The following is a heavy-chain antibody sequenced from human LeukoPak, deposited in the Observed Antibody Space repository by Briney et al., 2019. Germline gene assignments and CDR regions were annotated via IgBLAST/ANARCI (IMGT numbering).Heavy chain of an antibody. Sequence: GESLKISCTGSGYTIIRVWIGWVRQMPGKGLEWMGIIYPGDSETRYSPSFQGQVTISVDKSISTAYLQWSRLKASDTAVYYSATGVIYSSNFDYWGQGTLVTVSS. CDR1: GYTIIRVW. CDR3: ATGVIYSSNFDY. V-gene: IGHV5-51*01. J-gene: IGHJ4*02. CDR2: IYPGDSET. D-gene: IGHD5-18*01.